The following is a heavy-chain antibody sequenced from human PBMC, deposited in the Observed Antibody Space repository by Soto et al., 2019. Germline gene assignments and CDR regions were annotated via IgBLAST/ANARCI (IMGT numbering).Heavy chain of an antibody. CDR1: GGTFSSYA. CDR2: IIPIFGTA. Sequence: SVKVSCKASGGTFSSYAISWVRQAPGQGLEWMGGIIPIFGTANYAQKSQGRVTITADESTSTAYMELCSLRSEDTAVYYCARELLASYYYDSTGYYRNKPFDYWGQGTPVTVSS. V-gene: IGHV1-69*13. CDR3: ARELLASYYYDSTGYYRNKPFDY. J-gene: IGHJ4*02. D-gene: IGHD3-22*01.